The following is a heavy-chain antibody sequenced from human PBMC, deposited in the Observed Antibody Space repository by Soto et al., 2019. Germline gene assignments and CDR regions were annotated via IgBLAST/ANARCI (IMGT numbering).Heavy chain of an antibody. D-gene: IGHD5-18*01. CDR2: IIPIFGTA. V-gene: IGHV1-69*13. Sequence: ASVKVSCTASGCTFSSYAISWVRQAPGQGLEWMGGIIPIFGTANYAQKFQGRVTITADESTSTAYMELSSLRSEDTAVYYCERAKGGYSYGRHFDYWGQGTLVTVSS. CDR1: GCTFSSYA. J-gene: IGHJ4*02. CDR3: ERAKGGYSYGRHFDY.